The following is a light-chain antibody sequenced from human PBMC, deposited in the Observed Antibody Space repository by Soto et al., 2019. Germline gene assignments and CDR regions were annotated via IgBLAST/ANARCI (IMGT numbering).Light chain of an antibody. V-gene: IGLV3-1*01. J-gene: IGLJ2*01. Sequence: SYELTQPPSVSVSPGQTASITCSGDKLEDKYACWYQQKPGQSPVLVIYEDTKRPSGSPERFSGSNSGNTATLTISGTQAMDEADYYCQAWDRTVIFGGGTKVTVL. CDR1: KLEDKY. CDR2: EDT. CDR3: QAWDRTVI.